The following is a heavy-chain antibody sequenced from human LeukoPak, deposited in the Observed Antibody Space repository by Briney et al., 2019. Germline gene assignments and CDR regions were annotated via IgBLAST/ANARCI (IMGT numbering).Heavy chain of an antibody. J-gene: IGHJ4*02. CDR3: AREKVGGSYPGH. CDR2: INSDGSST. V-gene: IGHV3-74*01. D-gene: IGHD1-26*01. Sequence: GGSLRLSCAAYGFSLSGYWMSWVRQAPGKGLVWVSRINSDGSSTSYADSVKGRFTISRDNAKNTLYLQMNSLRAEDTAVYYCAREKVGGSYPGHWGQGTLVTVSS. CDR1: GFSLSGYW.